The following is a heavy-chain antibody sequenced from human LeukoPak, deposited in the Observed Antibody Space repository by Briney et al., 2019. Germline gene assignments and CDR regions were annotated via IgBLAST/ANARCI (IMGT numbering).Heavy chain of an antibody. CDR3: AKAPSRYCSGGSCWTS. V-gene: IGHV3-23*01. CDR2: ISGSGGST. CDR1: GFTFSSYA. D-gene: IGHD2-15*01. J-gene: IGHJ4*02. Sequence: GGSLRLSCAASGFTFSSYAMSWVRQAPGKGLEWVSAISGSGGSTYYADSVKGRFTISRDNSKNTLYLQMNSLRAEDTAVYYCAKAPSRYCSGGSCWTSWGQGTLVTVSS.